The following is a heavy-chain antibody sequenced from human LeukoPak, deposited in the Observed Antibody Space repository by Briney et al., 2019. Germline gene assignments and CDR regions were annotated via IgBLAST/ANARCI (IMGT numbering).Heavy chain of an antibody. CDR2: IYSSGST. Sequence: SETLSLTCTVSGGSISGYYWSWVRQPAGKGLEWIGRIYSSGSTNYNPSLKSRVTMSVDTSKNQFSLKLSSVTAADTAVYFCARERYNTGWYSDYWGQGTLVTVSS. J-gene: IGHJ4*02. CDR1: GGSISGYY. CDR3: ARERYNTGWYSDY. V-gene: IGHV4-4*07. D-gene: IGHD6-19*01.